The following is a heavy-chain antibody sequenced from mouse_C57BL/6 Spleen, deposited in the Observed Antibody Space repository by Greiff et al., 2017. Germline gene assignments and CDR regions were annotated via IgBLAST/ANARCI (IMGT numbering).Heavy chain of an antibody. Sequence: QVQLQQPGAELVKPGASVKLSCKASGYTFTSYWMHWVKQRPGQGLEWIGMIHPNSGSTNYNEKFKSKATLTVDKSSSTAYMQLSSLTSEDSAVYYCARDYYASLRVMDYWGQGTSVTVSS. D-gene: IGHD1-1*01. CDR1: GYTFTSYW. J-gene: IGHJ4*01. CDR3: ARDYYASLRVMDY. CDR2: IHPNSGST. V-gene: IGHV1-64*01.